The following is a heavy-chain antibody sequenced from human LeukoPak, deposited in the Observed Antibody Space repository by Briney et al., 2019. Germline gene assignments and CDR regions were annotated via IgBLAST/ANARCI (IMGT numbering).Heavy chain of an antibody. J-gene: IGHJ4*02. CDR1: GFTFSSYE. V-gene: IGHV3-7*01. Sequence: GGSLRLSCAAPGFTFSSYEMNWVRQAPGKGLGWVANIKQDGSEKYYVDSVKGRFTISRDNAKNSLYLQMNSLRADDTAVYYCASYFYDSSGYSYYFDYWGQGTLVTVSS. CDR2: IKQDGSEK. D-gene: IGHD3-22*01. CDR3: ASYFYDSSGYSYYFDY.